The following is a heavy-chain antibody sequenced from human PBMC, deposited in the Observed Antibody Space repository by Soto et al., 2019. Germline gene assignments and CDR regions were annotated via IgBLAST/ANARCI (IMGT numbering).Heavy chain of an antibody. D-gene: IGHD6-19*01. V-gene: IGHV4-61*01. Sequence: PSETLSLTCSVSGASVSSGSFYWSWIRQPPGKGLEWIGFIYNNETFNYNPSLKSRVTLSVDTSKHQFSLKLSSVTAADTAVYYWARVPLRYSSSHNFDSWGQGALVTVSS. CDR1: GASVSSGSFY. CDR3: ARVPLRYSSSHNFDS. J-gene: IGHJ4*02. CDR2: IYNNETF.